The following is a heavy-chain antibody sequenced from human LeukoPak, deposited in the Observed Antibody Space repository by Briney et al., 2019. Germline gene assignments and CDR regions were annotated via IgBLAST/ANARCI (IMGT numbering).Heavy chain of an antibody. CDR2: FDPEDGET. CDR1: GYTLTELS. V-gene: IGHV1-24*01. Sequence: ASVTVSCTVSGYTLTELSMHWVRQAPGKGLEWMGGFDPEDGETIYAQKFQGRVTMTEDTSTDTAYKELSSLRSEDTAVYYCATTYYDSSDSFGYWGQGTLVTVSS. D-gene: IGHD3-22*01. CDR3: ATTYYDSSDSFGY. J-gene: IGHJ4*02.